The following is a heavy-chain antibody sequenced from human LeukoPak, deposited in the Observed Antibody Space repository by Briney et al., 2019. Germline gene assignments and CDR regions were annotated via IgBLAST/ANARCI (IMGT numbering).Heavy chain of an antibody. CDR2: IYYSGST. CDR3: ARASWRYCYPDY. Sequence: SETLSLTCSLSGGSITISTYYWGWIRQPPGKGLQWIGTIYYSGSTYYNPSLKSRVIISVDTSKNQFSLKLSAVTAADTAVYYSARASWRYCYPDYWGQGPVVTVSS. D-gene: IGHD5-18*01. V-gene: IGHV4-39*07. CDR1: GGSITISTYY. J-gene: IGHJ4*02.